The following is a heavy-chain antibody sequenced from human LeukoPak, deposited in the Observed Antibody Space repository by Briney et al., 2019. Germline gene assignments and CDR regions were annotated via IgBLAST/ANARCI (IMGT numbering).Heavy chain of an antibody. J-gene: IGHJ5*02. CDR3: ARGGSGSYVVDP. CDR1: GGSISSTNW. V-gene: IGHV4-4*02. D-gene: IGHD3-10*01. Sequence: PSETLSLTCAVSGGSISSTNWWSWVRQPPGKGLEWIGEIYHSGSTNYNPSLKSRVTISVDKSKNEFFLKLTSVTAADTAVYFCARGGSGSYVVDPWGQGTLVIVSS. CDR2: IYHSGST.